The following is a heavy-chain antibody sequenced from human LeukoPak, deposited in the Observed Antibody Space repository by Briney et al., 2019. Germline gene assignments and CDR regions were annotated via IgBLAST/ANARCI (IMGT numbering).Heavy chain of an antibody. V-gene: IGHV3-23*01. CDR1: GFTFSNFG. Sequence: GGSLRLSCAASGFTFSNFGMSWVRQAPGKGLEWVSGISGSGDRTNYADSMKGRITISRDNSKNTMNLQMNGLRAEDTAVYYCTKAKYSSLAYFFDFWGQGMLVTVSS. CDR3: TKAKYSSLAYFFDF. D-gene: IGHD6-19*01. J-gene: IGHJ4*02. CDR2: ISGSGDRT.